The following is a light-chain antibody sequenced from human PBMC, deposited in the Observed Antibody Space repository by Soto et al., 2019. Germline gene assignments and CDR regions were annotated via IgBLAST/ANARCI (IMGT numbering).Light chain of an antibody. CDR3: QSYDSSLSGYV. J-gene: IGLJ1*01. CDR1: SSNIGAVYD. V-gene: IGLV1-40*01. Sequence: QSVLTQPPSVSGAPGQRVTISCTGGSSNIGAVYDVHWYQQLPGTAPKLLTYGNSNRPSGVPDRFSGSKSGTSASLAITVLQAEDEADYYCQSYDSSLSGYVFGTGTKLTVL. CDR2: GNS.